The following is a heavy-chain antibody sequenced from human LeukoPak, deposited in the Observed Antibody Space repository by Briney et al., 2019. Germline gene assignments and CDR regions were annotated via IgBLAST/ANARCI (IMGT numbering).Heavy chain of an antibody. CDR2: MYNSGST. J-gene: IGHJ4*02. CDR3: ARRYSNSWPLDY. V-gene: IGHV4-59*01. Sequence: PSETLSLTCTVSGGSISDNYWSWIRQPPGKGLEWIGYMYNSGSTNYNSSLKSRVTISVDTSKNQFSLKLSSVTAADTAVYYCARRYSNSWPLDYWGQGTLVTVSS. CDR1: GGSISDNY. D-gene: IGHD6-13*01.